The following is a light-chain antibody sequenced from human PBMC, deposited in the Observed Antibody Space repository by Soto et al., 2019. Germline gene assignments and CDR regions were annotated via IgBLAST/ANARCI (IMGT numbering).Light chain of an antibody. CDR1: QRVSSSY. CDR2: GAS. Sequence: EIVLTQSPGTLSLSPGERATLSCRASQRVSSSYLAWYQQKPGQAPRLLIYGASSRATSIPDRFSGSGSGTDFTLTISRLEPEDFAVYYCQQYGSSRTFGQGTKVDIK. J-gene: IGKJ1*01. CDR3: QQYGSSRT. V-gene: IGKV3-20*01.